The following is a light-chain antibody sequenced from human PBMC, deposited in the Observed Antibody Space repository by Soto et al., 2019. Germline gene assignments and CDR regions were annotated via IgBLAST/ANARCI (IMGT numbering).Light chain of an antibody. CDR3: QQYNTYSTWT. V-gene: IGKV1-5*01. CDR1: QSISFY. J-gene: IGKJ1*01. Sequence: DIQMTQSPSTLSASVGDRVTITCRASQSISFYLAWYQQRPGKAPKVLIWNASSLQRGVPSRFSGSGSGTEFTLTIRRLQPDDFATYYCQQYNTYSTWTFGQGTKVEIQ. CDR2: NAS.